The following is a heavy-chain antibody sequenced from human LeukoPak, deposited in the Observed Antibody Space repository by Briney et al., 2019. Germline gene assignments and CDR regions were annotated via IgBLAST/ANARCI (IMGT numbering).Heavy chain of an antibody. D-gene: IGHD3-22*01. CDR2: FDPENGET. CDR1: GYTFTGYY. CDR3: TTKYYYDSSDYYLIDY. Sequence: ASVKVSCKASGYTFTGYYMHWVRQAPGQGLEWMGTFDPENGETFYAQKFQGRVTMTEDTSTDTAYMELSSLRSEDTAVYYCTTKYYYDSSDYYLIDYWGQGTLVTVSS. V-gene: IGHV1-24*01. J-gene: IGHJ4*02.